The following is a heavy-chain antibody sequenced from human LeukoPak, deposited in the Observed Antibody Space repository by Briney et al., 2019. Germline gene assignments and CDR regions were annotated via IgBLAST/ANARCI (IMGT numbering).Heavy chain of an antibody. Sequence: SETLSLTCTVSGGSISSYYWGWIRQPPGKGLEWIGSIYYSGSTYYNPSLKSRVTISVDTSKNQFSLKLSSVTAADTAVYYCARHYTTLTGATRYFDYWGQGTLVTVSS. V-gene: IGHV4-39*01. CDR2: IYYSGST. CDR3: ARHYTTLTGATRYFDY. CDR1: GGSISSYY. J-gene: IGHJ4*02. D-gene: IGHD7-27*01.